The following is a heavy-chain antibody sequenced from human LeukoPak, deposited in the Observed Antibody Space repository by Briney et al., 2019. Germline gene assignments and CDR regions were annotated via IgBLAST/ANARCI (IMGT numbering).Heavy chain of an antibody. CDR2: IYYSGST. Sequence: SETLSLTCTGSGGSISSYYWSWIRQPPGKGLEWIGYIYYSGSTNYNPSLKSRVTISVDTSKNQFSLKLSSVTAADTAVYYCARGPTVRYYYYGMDVWGQGTTVTVSS. J-gene: IGHJ6*02. D-gene: IGHD4-17*01. V-gene: IGHV4-59*01. CDR3: ARGPTVRYYYYGMDV. CDR1: GGSISSYY.